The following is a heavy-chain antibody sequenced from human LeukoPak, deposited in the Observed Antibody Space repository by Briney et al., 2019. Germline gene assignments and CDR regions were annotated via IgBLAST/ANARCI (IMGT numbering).Heavy chain of an antibody. CDR2: INPSGGST. D-gene: IGHD2-8*01. V-gene: IGHV1-46*01. CDR3: AINGYCTNGVCYTEFDY. CDR1: GYTFTSYY. J-gene: IGHJ4*02. Sequence: ASVKVSCKASGYTFTSYYMHWVRQAPGQGLEWMGIINPSGGSTSYAQKFQGRVTMTRDTSTSTVYMELSSLRSEDTAVYYCAINGYCTNGVCYTEFDYWGQGTLVTVSS.